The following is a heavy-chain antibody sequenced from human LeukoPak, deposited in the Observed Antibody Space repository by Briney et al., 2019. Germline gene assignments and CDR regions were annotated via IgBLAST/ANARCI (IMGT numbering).Heavy chain of an antibody. CDR2: ISPYNGNT. V-gene: IGHV1-18*01. J-gene: IGHJ4*02. CDR1: GYXFTSYG. D-gene: IGHD5-24*01. Sequence: ASVKVSCKASGYXFTSYGISWVRQAPGQGHEWMGWISPYNGNTNYAQKLQGRATMTTDTSTSTAYMELRSLRSDDTAVYYCAGEMATIVNQFDYWGQGTLVTVSS. CDR3: AGEMATIVNQFDY.